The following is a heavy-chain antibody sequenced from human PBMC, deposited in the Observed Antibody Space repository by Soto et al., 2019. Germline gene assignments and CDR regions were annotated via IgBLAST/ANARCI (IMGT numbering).Heavy chain of an antibody. CDR2: ISFDGSDT. Sequence: QVQRVESGGGVVKPVRSLRLSCAASVFTFSNYDMHWVRQGPGTGLEWVAVISFDGSDTYYADSVKCRFYIYGDNSTNTLYLQMNSLRPEDTAVYFCAKDKWRELELRGAMDVWGQGTTVALSS. J-gene: IGHJ6*02. CDR3: AKDKWRELELRGAMDV. CDR1: VFTFSNYD. D-gene: IGHD1-7*01. V-gene: IGHV3-30*18.